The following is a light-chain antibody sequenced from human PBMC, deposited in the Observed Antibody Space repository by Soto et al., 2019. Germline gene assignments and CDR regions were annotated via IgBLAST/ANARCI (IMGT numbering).Light chain of an antibody. CDR2: AAS. CDR3: QQYYSYPRT. J-gene: IGKJ1*01. CDR1: QGISSY. Sequence: IRMTQSPSSLSASTGDRVTMTVRASQGISSYLAWYQQKPGKAPKLLIYAASTLQSGVPSRFSGSGSGTDFTLTISCLQSEDFATYYCQQYYSYPRTFGQGTKVDIK. V-gene: IGKV1-8*01.